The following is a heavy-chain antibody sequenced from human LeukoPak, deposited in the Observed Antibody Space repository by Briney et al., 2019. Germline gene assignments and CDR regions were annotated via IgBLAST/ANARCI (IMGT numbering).Heavy chain of an antibody. CDR1: GFTFSSYA. J-gene: IGHJ4*02. D-gene: IGHD3-16*01. CDR2: ISYDGSNK. CDR3: ARGRGRLAVWYYFDY. V-gene: IGHV3-30-3*01. Sequence: GRSLRLSCAASGFTFSSYAMHWVRQAPGKGLEWVAVISYDGSNKYYADSVKGRFTISRDNSKNTLYLRMNSLRAEDTAVYYCARGRGRLAVWYYFDYWGQGTLVTVSS.